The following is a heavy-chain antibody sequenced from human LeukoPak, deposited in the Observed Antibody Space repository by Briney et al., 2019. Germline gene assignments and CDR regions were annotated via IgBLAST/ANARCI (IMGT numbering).Heavy chain of an antibody. CDR2: IIPNSGNT. CDR1: GYTFTGYY. CDR3: ARGAPPPYYDFWSGYANYYYGMDV. D-gene: IGHD3-3*01. V-gene: IGHV1-8*02. J-gene: IGHJ6*02. Sequence: ASVKVSCKASGYTFTGYYMHWVRQAPGQGLEWMGWIIPNSGNTGYAQKFQGRVTMTRNTSISTAYMELSSLRSEDTAVYYCARGAPPPYYDFWSGYANYYYGMDVWGQGTTVTVSS.